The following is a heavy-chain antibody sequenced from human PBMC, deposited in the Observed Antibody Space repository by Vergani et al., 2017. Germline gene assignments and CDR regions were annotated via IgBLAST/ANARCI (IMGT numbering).Heavy chain of an antibody. CDR2: MYYSGST. V-gene: IGHV4-59*01. CDR1: GGSINSYY. CDR3: ARGPDLDY. J-gene: IGHJ4*02. Sequence: QVQLQESGPGLVKPSETLSLTCTVSGGSINSYYWSWIRQPPGKGLEWIGYMYYSGSTNYNPSLKSRVTISVDTFKNQFSLKLSSVTAADTAVYYCARGPDLDYWGQGTLVTVSS.